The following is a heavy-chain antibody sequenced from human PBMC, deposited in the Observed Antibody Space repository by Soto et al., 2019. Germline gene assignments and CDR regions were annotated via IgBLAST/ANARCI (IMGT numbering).Heavy chain of an antibody. Sequence: GGSLRLSCAASGFDASVNYMAWVRQAPGKGLEWVSTINAGGNTCYADSVKGRFTISRDDSTNTLSLPMNSLRVEDTAMLYCGRGNYYYGMDIWGQGTAVTVSS. V-gene: IGHV3-66*01. CDR3: GRGNYYYGMDI. CDR1: GFDASVNY. CDR2: INAGGNT. J-gene: IGHJ6*02.